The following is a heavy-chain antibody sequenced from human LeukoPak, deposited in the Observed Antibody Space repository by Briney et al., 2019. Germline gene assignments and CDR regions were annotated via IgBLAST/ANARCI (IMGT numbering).Heavy chain of an antibody. V-gene: IGHV3-30*18. J-gene: IGHJ4*02. CDR2: ISYDGSNK. CDR3: AKDTRVLRAPESHDY. Sequence: TGGSLRLSCAASGFTFSSYGMHWVRQAPGKGLEWVAVISYDGSNKYYADSVKGRFTISRDNSKNTLYLQMNSLRAEDTAVYYCAKDTRVLRAPESHDYWGQGTLVTVSS. CDR1: GFTFSSYG. D-gene: IGHD3-9*01.